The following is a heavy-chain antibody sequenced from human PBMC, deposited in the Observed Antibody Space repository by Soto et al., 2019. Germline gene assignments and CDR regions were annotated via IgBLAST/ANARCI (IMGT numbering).Heavy chain of an antibody. J-gene: IGHJ5*02. CDR2: ISAYNGNA. CDR1: CYTFTNYG. D-gene: IGHD3-3*01. Sequence: ASCYTFTNYGFTWVRQAPGQGLEWTGWISAYNGNANYGQNFQGRVTMTTDTATSTAHMELRSLRYDDTAIYYCARGSRFDWFDPWGQGTLVTVSS. CDR3: ARGSRFDWFDP. V-gene: IGHV1-18*04.